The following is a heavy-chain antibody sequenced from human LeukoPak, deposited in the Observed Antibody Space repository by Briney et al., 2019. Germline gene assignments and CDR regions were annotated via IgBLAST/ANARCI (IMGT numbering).Heavy chain of an antibody. D-gene: IGHD5-12*01. CDR3: ARGATSWVFDY. J-gene: IGHJ4*02. V-gene: IGHV4-59*11. CDR1: GGSISGHY. CDR2: LYYSGRT. Sequence: PETLSLTCTVSGGSISGHYWSWIRQPPGKGLECIEYLYYSGRTNYHTSIKSRVTISVDTSKNQFSLKLSSVTAADTAVYYCARGATSWVFDYWGQGTLVTVSS.